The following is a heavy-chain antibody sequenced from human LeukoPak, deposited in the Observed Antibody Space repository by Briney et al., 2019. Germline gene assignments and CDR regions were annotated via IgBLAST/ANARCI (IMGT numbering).Heavy chain of an antibody. V-gene: IGHV3-21*01. J-gene: IGHJ4*02. CDR2: ISSSSGYI. Sequence: GGSLRLSCAASGFTFSSYSMNWVRQAPGKGLEWVSSISSSSGYIYYADSAKGRFTISRDNAKNSLYLQMNSLRAEDTAVYYCARVNIDFDGYNLHFDYWGQGTLVTVSS. CDR1: GFTFSSYS. D-gene: IGHD5-24*01. CDR3: ARVNIDFDGYNLHFDY.